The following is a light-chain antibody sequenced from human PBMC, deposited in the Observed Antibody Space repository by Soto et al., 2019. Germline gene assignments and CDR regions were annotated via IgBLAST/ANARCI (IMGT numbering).Light chain of an antibody. Sequence: EVVLTQSPGTLSLSPGERATLSCTASQSVSSSYLAWYQQKPGQAPRLLIYGASSRATGIPDRFSGSGSGTDFTLTISRLEPEDFAVYYCQQYGSSPPYTFGQATKLEIK. CDR2: GAS. V-gene: IGKV3-20*01. CDR1: QSVSSSY. J-gene: IGKJ2*01. CDR3: QQYGSSPPYT.